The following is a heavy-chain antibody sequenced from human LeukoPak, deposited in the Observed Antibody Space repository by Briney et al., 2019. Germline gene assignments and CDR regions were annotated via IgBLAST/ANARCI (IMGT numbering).Heavy chain of an antibody. V-gene: IGHV3-15*01. CDR1: GFSFREAS. J-gene: IGHJ4*02. D-gene: IGHD1-26*01. CDR3: TTQPQWDLDC. CDR2: IKGKSDGGTI. Sequence: AGGSLRLSCAASGFSFREASMSWVRQVPGKGLEWVARIKGKSDGGTIDYAAPVKGRFTISRDDSRSTLFLQLESLKTADTALYYCTTQPQWDLDCWGQGTLVTVSS.